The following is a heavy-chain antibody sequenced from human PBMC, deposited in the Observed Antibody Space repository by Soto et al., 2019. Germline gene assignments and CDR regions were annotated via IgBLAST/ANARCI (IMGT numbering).Heavy chain of an antibody. Sequence: QITLRESGPSLVKPTETLTLTCTFSGFSLTTTGLGVGWVRQPPGKALEWLAVVFWDDGERYRPSLKTRVTITKDTSKNQVVPTMTNMDPVDTATYYCTQIYGSGSWGWYFHSWGQGSLVTVSS. CDR3: TQIYGSGSWGWYFHS. D-gene: IGHD1-26*01. CDR2: VFWDDGE. J-gene: IGHJ4*02. V-gene: IGHV2-5*02. CDR1: GFSLTTTGLG.